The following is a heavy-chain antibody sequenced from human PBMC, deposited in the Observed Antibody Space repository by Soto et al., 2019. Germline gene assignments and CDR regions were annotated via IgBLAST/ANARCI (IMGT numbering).Heavy chain of an antibody. CDR2: ISGSGDKT. D-gene: IGHD3-10*01. Sequence: EVQLLESGGGLAQTGGPLRLSCAASGFTFSSYAMNWVRQAPGKGLEWVSFISGSGDKTYYADSVKGRFTISRDNSKSTLSLQMNSLRAEDTAVYYCAKRNTMVRGGPAFDYWGQGTLVTVSS. J-gene: IGHJ4*02. CDR1: GFTFSSYA. V-gene: IGHV3-23*01. CDR3: AKRNTMVRGGPAFDY.